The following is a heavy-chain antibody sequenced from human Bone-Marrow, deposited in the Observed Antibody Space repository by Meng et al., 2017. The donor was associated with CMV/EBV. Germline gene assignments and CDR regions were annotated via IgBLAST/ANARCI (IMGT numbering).Heavy chain of an antibody. CDR2: IIPIFGTA. CDR3: ARVIATVTTNDAFDI. D-gene: IGHD4-17*01. Sequence: SVKVSCKASGGTFSSYAISWVRQAPGQGLEWMGGIIPIFGTANYAQKFQGRVTITTDESTSTAYMELSSLRSEDTAVYYCARVIATVTTNDAFDIWGQGTMVTFSS. CDR1: GGTFSSYA. V-gene: IGHV1-69*05. J-gene: IGHJ3*02.